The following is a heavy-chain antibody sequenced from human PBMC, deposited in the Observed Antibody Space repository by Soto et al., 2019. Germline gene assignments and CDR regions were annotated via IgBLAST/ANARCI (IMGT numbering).Heavy chain of an antibody. J-gene: IGHJ5*02. CDR2: ISGSGGST. Sequence: GGSLRLSCAASGFTFRGYDMSWVRKAPGKGLEWVSTISGSGGSTYYADSVKDRFTISRDNSKNTLDLQMNSLRAEDAAVYYCAKAFCSSTTCYSSIFDPWGQGTLVTVSS. V-gene: IGHV3-23*01. D-gene: IGHD2-2*01. CDR3: AKAFCSSTTCYSSIFDP. CDR1: GFTFRGYD.